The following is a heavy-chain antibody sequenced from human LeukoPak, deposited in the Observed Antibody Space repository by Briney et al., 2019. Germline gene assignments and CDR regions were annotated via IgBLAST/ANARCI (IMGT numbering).Heavy chain of an antibody. CDR1: GFTFSSYE. CDR2: ITSTSNSI. CDR3: AKGGRAYQPYFDY. J-gene: IGHJ4*02. D-gene: IGHD2-2*01. Sequence: GGSLRLSCAASGFTFSSYETNWVRQAPGKGLEWISYITSTSNSIYYAESVKGRFTISRDNTKNSLYLQMDSLRVEDTAVYYCAKGGRAYQPYFDYWGQGTLVTVSS. V-gene: IGHV3-48*03.